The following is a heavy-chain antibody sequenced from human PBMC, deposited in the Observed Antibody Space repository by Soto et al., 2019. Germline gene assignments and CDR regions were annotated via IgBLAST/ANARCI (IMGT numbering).Heavy chain of an antibody. CDR1: GFTFSSYW. CDR3: ARGAGDRYGGNGYLGRH. CDR2: IKSDGSGT. Sequence: EVQLVESGGGLVQPGESLTLSCAASGFTFSSYWMHWVRQAPGKGLVWVSRIKSDGSGTYYADSVKGRLTISRENATDTLYLQMNRLRVEDTAGSFCARGAGDRYGGNGYLGRHWGQGTLVTVSS. D-gene: IGHD5-18*01. J-gene: IGHJ4*02. V-gene: IGHV3-74*01.